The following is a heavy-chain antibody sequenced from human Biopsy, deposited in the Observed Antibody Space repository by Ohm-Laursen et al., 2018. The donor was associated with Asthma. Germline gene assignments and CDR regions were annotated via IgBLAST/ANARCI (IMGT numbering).Heavy chain of an antibody. Sequence: SLRLSCTATGFNFDDYGMNWVRQGPGKGLEGVAGISWNSVSIAYADSVRGRFTISRDNAKTSLYLQMNSLRDGDTAVYFCAKNSRRGSHDPFDIWGQGTMVTVSS. D-gene: IGHD1-26*01. J-gene: IGHJ3*02. V-gene: IGHV3-9*01. CDR1: GFNFDDYG. CDR2: ISWNSVSI. CDR3: AKNSRRGSHDPFDI.